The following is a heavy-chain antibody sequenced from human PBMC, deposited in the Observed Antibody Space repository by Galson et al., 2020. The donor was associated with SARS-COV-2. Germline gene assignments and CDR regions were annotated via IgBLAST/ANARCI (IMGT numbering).Heavy chain of an antibody. Sequence: ETSETLSLTCAVSGGSISSGIYSWRWIRQPPGKDLEWIGYIYLSGSTYYNPSLKSRVTISLDTSKNQFSLNLTSVTAADTAVYYCARGLPGAFDIWGRGTMVTVSS. CDR3: ARGLPGAFDI. J-gene: IGHJ3*02. V-gene: IGHV4-30-2*01. CDR2: IYLSGST. CDR1: GGSISSGIYS.